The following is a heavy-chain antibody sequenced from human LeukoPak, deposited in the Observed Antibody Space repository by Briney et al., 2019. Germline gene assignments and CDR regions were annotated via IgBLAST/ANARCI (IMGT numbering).Heavy chain of an antibody. V-gene: IGHV1-69*13. D-gene: IGHD2-2*01. CDR3: ARDLLDIVVVPAATYYYYGMDV. CDR1: GGTFSSYA. CDR2: LIPTFRTA. J-gene: IGHJ6*02. Sequence: SVKVSCKASGGTFSSYAISWVRQAPGQGLEWMGGLIPTFRTANYAQKFQSRVTITADESTSTAYMELSSLRAEDTAVYYCARDLLDIVVVPAATYYYYGMDVWGQGTTVTV.